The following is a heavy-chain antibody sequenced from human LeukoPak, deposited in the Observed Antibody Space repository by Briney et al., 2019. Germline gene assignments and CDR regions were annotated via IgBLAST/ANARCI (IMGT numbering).Heavy chain of an antibody. CDR3: AKIISSYEFDY. Sequence: GGSLRLSCAASGFTFSSYGMHWVRQAPGKGLEWVAVISYDGSNKYYADSVKGRSTISRDNSKNTLYLQMNSLRAEDTAVYYCAKIISSYEFDYWGQGTLVTVSS. V-gene: IGHV3-30*18. D-gene: IGHD5-12*01. CDR1: GFTFSSYG. CDR2: ISYDGSNK. J-gene: IGHJ4*02.